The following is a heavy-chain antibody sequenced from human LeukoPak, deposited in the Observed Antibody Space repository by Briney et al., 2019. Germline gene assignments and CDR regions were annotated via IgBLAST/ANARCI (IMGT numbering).Heavy chain of an antibody. D-gene: IGHD1-7*01. Sequence: SETLSLTCTVSGYSISSGYYWGWIRQPPGKGLEWIGSIYHSGSTYYNPSLKSRVTISVDTSKNQFSLKLSSVTAADTAVYYCARSLHLTPGWNYRYYYYMDVWGKGTTVTVSS. V-gene: IGHV4-38-2*02. CDR1: GYSISSGYY. CDR3: ARSLHLTPGWNYRYYYYMDV. J-gene: IGHJ6*03. CDR2: IYHSGST.